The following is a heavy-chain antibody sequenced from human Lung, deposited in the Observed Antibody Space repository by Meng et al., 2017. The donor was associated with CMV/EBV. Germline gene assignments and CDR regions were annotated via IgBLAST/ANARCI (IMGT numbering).Heavy chain of an antibody. CDR2: IYYTGST. CDR1: SGYIGSGGYY. V-gene: IGHV4-31*03. CDR3: AREAGRDGYATPKFDY. D-gene: IGHD5-24*01. J-gene: IGHJ4*02. Sequence: VHVQGSGSGLGNPSPTLCLTCTVASGYIGSGGYYWSWIRQHPGKGLEWIGYIYYTGSTFYNPSLKSRVTISVDTSKNQFSLKLIPATAADTAVYYCAREAGRDGYATPKFDYWGQGTLVTVSS.